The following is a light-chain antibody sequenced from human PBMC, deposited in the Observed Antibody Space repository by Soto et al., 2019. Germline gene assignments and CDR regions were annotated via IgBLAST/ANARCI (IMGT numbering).Light chain of an antibody. CDR2: AVS. CDR3: HQYGSSPRYS. J-gene: IGKJ2*03. CDR1: QSVDSRY. V-gene: IGKV3-20*01. Sequence: DIVLTQSPGTLSLSPGERATLSCRASQSVDSRYLAWYQQKPGQAPRLPIYAVSSRATGIPDRFSGSGSGTDFTLTISRLEPEDFAEYYCHQYGSSPRYSFGQGTKLEIK.